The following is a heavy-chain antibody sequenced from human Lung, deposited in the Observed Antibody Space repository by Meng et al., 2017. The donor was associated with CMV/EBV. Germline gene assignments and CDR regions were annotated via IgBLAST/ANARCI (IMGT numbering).Heavy chain of an antibody. CDR2: IRYDGSNK. D-gene: IGHD2-2*01. CDR3: AKDFCSSTSCYRSYYYYYGMDV. V-gene: IGHV3-30*02. Sequence: GGSXRLXCAASGFTFSSYGMHWVRQAPGKGLEWVAFIRYDGSNKYYADSVKGRFTISRDNSKNTLYLQMNSLRAEDTAVYYCAKDFCSSTSCYRSYYYYYGMDVWGQGTXVTCSS. CDR1: GFTFSSYG. J-gene: IGHJ6*02.